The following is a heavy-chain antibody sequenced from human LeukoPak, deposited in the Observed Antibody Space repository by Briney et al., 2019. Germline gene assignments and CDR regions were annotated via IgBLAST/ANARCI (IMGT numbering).Heavy chain of an antibody. CDR3: AKVLAVTSYGAKSIFDH. Sequence: AGGSLRLSCAASGFTFSNTWMSWVRQAPGKGLEWVGRIKSKTDGGTTDYAAPVKGRFTISRDDSKNTVYLQMNSLRAEDTAVYYCAKVLAVTSYGAKSIFDHWGQGTLVTVSS. CDR1: GFTFSNTW. CDR2: IKSKTDGGTT. D-gene: IGHD4-23*01. V-gene: IGHV3-15*01. J-gene: IGHJ4*02.